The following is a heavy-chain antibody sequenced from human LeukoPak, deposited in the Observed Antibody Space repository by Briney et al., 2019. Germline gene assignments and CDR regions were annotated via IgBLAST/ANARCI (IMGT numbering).Heavy chain of an antibody. V-gene: IGHV3-23*01. Sequence: GGFLRLSCAASGFTISSDALTWVRLGPGRRLEWVSAISGSKTYYAESVKGRFTISRDDSNNMLYLQMTSLRAEDTAVYYCVKRRSRNTGPFDYWGQGTLVTVSP. CDR3: VKRRSRNTGPFDY. CDR2: ISGSKT. CDR1: GFTISSDA. J-gene: IGHJ4*02. D-gene: IGHD1/OR15-1a*01.